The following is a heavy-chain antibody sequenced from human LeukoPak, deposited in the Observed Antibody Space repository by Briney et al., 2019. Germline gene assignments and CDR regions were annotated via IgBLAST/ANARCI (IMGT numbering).Heavy chain of an antibody. J-gene: IGHJ4*02. D-gene: IGHD6-19*01. CDR2: ISSDGSII. Sequence: GGSLRLSCAATGFSFSSYWMHWVRQAPGKGLVWVSRISSDGSIITYADSVKGRFTISRDNAKNTLYLQMNSLRVGDTAVYYCARPAVAGLRAGGYDYWGQGTLVTVSS. CDR3: ARPAVAGLRAGGYDY. CDR1: GFSFSSYW. V-gene: IGHV3-74*01.